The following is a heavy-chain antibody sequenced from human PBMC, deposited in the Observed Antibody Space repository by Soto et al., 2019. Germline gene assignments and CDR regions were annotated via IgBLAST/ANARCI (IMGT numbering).Heavy chain of an antibody. CDR1: GFTFSSYA. V-gene: IGHV3-23*01. Sequence: EVQLLESGGGLVQPGGSLRLSCAASGFTFSSYAMTWVRQAPGKGLEWVSLIGESGTPTYYADSVKGRFTISRDNSGNTLFLEMDSLRAEDTAVYYCARYIPGVRYYGMDVWGQGTTVTVSS. CDR2: IGESGTPT. J-gene: IGHJ6*02. D-gene: IGHD2-2*01. CDR3: ARYIPGVRYYGMDV.